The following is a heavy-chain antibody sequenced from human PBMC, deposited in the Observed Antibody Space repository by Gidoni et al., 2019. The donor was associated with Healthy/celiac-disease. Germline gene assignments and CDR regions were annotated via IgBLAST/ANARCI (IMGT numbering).Heavy chain of an antibody. V-gene: IGHV3-7*03. Sequence: EVQLVESGGGLVQPGGSLRLSCAASGFTFSSYWMSWVRQAPGKGLEWVANIKQDGSEKYYVDSVKGRFTISRDNAKNSLYLQMNSLRAEDTAVYYCARVVTMIVVAFDAFDIWGQGTMVTVSS. CDR1: GFTFSSYW. CDR2: IKQDGSEK. J-gene: IGHJ3*02. CDR3: ARVVTMIVVAFDAFDI. D-gene: IGHD3-22*01.